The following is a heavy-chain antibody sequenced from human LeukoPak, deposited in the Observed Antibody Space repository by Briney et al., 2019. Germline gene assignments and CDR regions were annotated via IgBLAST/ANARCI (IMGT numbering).Heavy chain of an antibody. CDR1: GGSISSHY. D-gene: IGHD2-15*01. Sequence: SETLSLTCTVSGGSISSHYWSWIRQPPGKGLEWIGYIYYSGSTNYNPSLKSRVTISVDTSKNQFSLKLSSVTAADTAVYYCARDQKEDRGFDPWGQGTLVTVSS. CDR3: ARDQKEDRGFDP. CDR2: IYYSGST. V-gene: IGHV4-59*11. J-gene: IGHJ5*02.